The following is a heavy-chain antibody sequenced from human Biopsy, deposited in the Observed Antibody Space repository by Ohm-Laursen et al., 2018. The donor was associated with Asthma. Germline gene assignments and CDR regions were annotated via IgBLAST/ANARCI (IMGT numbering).Heavy chain of an antibody. CDR1: GGTFNTYV. CDR3: ARKAGSCISRTCYSLDF. CDR2: INSVFGIT. Sequence: GASVKVSCKSLGGTFNTYVIGWVRQAPGQGLEWMGGINSVFGITTYPQKFQDRVTITADDSTSTVYMESSSLRSEDTAVYYCARKAGSCISRTCYSLDFWGQGTLVTVSS. J-gene: IGHJ4*02. V-gene: IGHV1-69*13. D-gene: IGHD2-2*01.